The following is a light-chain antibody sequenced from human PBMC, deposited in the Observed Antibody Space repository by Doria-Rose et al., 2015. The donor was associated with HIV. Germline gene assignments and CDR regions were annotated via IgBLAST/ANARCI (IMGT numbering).Light chain of an antibody. CDR2: KAS. Sequence: LTITCRASDNISTWVAWFQQKPGKAPKLLIYKASNLESGVPSRFSGSGSGTEFTLTITSLQSDDFATYYCQQYNTYWTFGQGTKVEVK. V-gene: IGKV1-5*03. J-gene: IGKJ1*01. CDR1: DNISTW. CDR3: QQYNTYWT.